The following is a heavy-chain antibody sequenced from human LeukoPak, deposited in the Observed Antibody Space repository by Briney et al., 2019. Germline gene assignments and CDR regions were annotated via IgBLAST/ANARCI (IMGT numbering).Heavy chain of an antibody. V-gene: IGHV3-7*01. Sequence: GGSLRLSCAASGFTFSSYWMNWVRQAPGKGLEWVANIKQDGSEKYYVDSVKGRFTIFRDNAKNSLSLEMSGLRAEDTAVYYCARHSGTYYDYWGQGTLVTAFS. CDR3: ARHSGTYYDY. J-gene: IGHJ4*02. CDR1: GFTFSSYW. D-gene: IGHD1-26*01. CDR2: IKQDGSEK.